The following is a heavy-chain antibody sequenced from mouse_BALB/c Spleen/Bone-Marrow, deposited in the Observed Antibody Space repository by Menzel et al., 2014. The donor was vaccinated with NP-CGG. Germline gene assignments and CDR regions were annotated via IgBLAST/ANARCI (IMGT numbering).Heavy chain of an antibody. Sequence: VQLKESGAELVKPGASVKLSCTASGFNIKDTYIHWVKQRPEQGLEWIGRIDPANGNTKYDPKFQGKATITADTSFNTAYLQLSSLTSEDTAVYYCARYRYGNFDYWGQGTTLTVSS. CDR3: ARYRYGNFDY. J-gene: IGHJ2*01. D-gene: IGHD2-1*01. CDR2: IDPANGNT. V-gene: IGHV14-3*02. CDR1: GFNIKDTY.